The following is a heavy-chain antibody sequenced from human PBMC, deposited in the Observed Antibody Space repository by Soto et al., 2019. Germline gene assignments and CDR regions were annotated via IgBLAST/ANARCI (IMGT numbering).Heavy chain of an antibody. CDR1: GFTFSSYA. J-gene: IGHJ6*02. V-gene: IGHV3-23*04. CDR3: AKDLGQDHWGYDDYYYGMDV. Sequence: VQLVESGGGVVQPGRSLRLSCAASGFTFSSYAMSWVRQAPGKGMEWVSAISGSGGSTYYADSVKGRFTISRDNSKNTLYLQMTRLRSEDTAVYYCAKDLGQDHWGYDDYYYGMDVWGPGTTVTVSS. D-gene: IGHD7-27*01. CDR2: ISGSGGST.